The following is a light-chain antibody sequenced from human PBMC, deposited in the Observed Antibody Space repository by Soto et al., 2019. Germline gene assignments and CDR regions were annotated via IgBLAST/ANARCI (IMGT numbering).Light chain of an antibody. CDR3: TSYTSSSTPYV. CDR1: SSDVGAYNY. V-gene: IGLV2-14*01. CDR2: EVT. J-gene: IGLJ1*01. Sequence: QSVLTQPASVSGSPGQSITISCTGTSSDVGAYNYVSWYQQHPGKAPKLMIYEVTSRPSGVSDRFSGSKSGSTASLTISGLQAEDEADYYCTSYTSSSTPYVFGTGTKVTVL.